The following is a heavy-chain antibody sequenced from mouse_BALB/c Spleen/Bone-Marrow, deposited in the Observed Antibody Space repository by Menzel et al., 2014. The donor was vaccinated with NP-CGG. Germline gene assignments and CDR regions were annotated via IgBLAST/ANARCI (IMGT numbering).Heavy chain of an antibody. CDR1: GFDFSRYW. V-gene: IGHV4-1*02. Sequence: EVKLEESGGGLVQPGGFLKLSCAASGFDFSRYWMSWVRQAPGRGLEWIGEINPDSSTINYTPSLKDKFIISRDNAKNTLYLQMNKVRTEDTALYYCARNAYYAMDYWGQGTSGTISP. CDR3: ARNAYYAMDY. CDR2: INPDSSTI. J-gene: IGHJ4*01.